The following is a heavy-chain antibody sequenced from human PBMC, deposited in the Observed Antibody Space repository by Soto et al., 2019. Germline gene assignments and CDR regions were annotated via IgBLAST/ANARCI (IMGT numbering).Heavy chain of an antibody. D-gene: IGHD2-2*01. CDR2: IYYSGST. Sequence: PSETLSLTCTVSGGSISSYDWAWIRQPPGKGLEWIGCIYYSGSTNYNPYLKSRVTISVDTSKNQFSLKLSSVTAADTAVYSSARTTWGYDSSTSGYPRDDYYSYGMDVWGQGTTVTVSS. V-gene: IGHV4-59*01. CDR3: ARTTWGYDSSTSGYPRDDYYSYGMDV. J-gene: IGHJ6*02. CDR1: GGSISSYD.